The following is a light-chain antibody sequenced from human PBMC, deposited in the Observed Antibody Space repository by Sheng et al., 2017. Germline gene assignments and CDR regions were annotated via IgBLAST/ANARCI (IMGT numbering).Light chain of an antibody. J-gene: IGKJ3*01. Sequence: EIVMTQSPATLSVSPGERATLSCRASQSVSSKLAWYQQKPGQAPSLLIYGASTRATGIPARFSGSGSGTEFTLTISSLQSEDFATYYCQQSYSTPPFTFGPGTKVDIK. CDR3: QQSYSTPPFT. CDR2: GAS. V-gene: IGKV3-15*01. CDR1: QSVSSK.